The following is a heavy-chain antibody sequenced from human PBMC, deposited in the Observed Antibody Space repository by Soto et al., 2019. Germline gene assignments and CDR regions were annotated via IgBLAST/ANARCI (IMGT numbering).Heavy chain of an antibody. V-gene: IGHV3-48*02. CDR3: ARGFELQYGMDV. J-gene: IGHJ6*01. D-gene: IGHD3-10*01. CDR2: ISGSSNTI. Sequence: EVQLVESGGGLIQRGGSLRLSCAASGFTLSTYSLNWVRQAPRKGLEWLSYISGSSNTIYYADSVKGRFTISRDNAKNSLYLQMNSLRDEDTAVYFCARGFELQYGMDVW. CDR1: GFTLSTYS.